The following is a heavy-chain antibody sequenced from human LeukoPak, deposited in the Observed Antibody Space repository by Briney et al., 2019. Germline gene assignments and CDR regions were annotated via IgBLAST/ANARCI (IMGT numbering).Heavy chain of an antibody. D-gene: IGHD3-16*01. Sequence: SETLSLTCTVSGGSISSYYRSWIRQPAGKGLEWIGRIYTSGSTNYNPSLKSRVTMSVDTSKNQFCPKLSSVTAADTAVYYCARERAVKLGDYFDCWGQGTLVTVSS. V-gene: IGHV4-4*07. J-gene: IGHJ4*02. CDR3: ARERAVKLGDYFDC. CDR1: GGSISSYY. CDR2: IYTSGST.